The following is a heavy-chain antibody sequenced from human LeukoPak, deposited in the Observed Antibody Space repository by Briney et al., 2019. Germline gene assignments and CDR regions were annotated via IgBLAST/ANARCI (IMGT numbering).Heavy chain of an antibody. D-gene: IGHD3-10*01. CDR2: IIPIFGTA. Sequence: GASVKVSCKASGGTFSSYAISWVRQAPGQGLEWMGGIIPIFGTANYAQKFQGRVTITADKSTSTAYMELSSLRSEDTAVYYCARARFGEGVYYYYYMDVWGKGTTVTISS. J-gene: IGHJ6*03. V-gene: IGHV1-69*06. CDR3: ARARFGEGVYYYYYMDV. CDR1: GGTFSSYA.